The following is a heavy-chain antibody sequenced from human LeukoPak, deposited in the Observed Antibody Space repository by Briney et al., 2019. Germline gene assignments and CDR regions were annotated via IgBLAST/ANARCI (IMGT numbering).Heavy chain of an antibody. V-gene: IGHV3-30*02. J-gene: IGHJ4*02. D-gene: IGHD5-12*01. Sequence: GGSLRLSCAASGFTFSSYDMHWVRQAPGKGPEWVAFIRYDGSNKYYADSVKGRFTISRDNSKNTLYLQMNSLRAEDTAVYYCAKGGPGGYPEYFDYWGQGTLVTVSS. CDR3: AKGGPGGYPEYFDY. CDR2: IRYDGSNK. CDR1: GFTFSSYD.